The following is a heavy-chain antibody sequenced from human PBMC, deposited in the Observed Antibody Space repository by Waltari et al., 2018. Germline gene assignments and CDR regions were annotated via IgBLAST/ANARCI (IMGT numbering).Heavy chain of an antibody. CDR1: GYSISSGYY. CDR2: IYHSGST. D-gene: IGHD6-19*01. CDR3: VTQWLVPWYFDL. J-gene: IGHJ2*01. V-gene: IGHV4-38-2*01. Sequence: QVQLQESGPGLVKPSETLSLTCAVSGYSISSGYYWGWIRQPPGKGLEGIGSIYHSGSTYYNPSLKSRVTISVDTSKNQFSLKLSSVTAADTAVYYCVTQWLVPWYFDLWGRGTLVTVSS.